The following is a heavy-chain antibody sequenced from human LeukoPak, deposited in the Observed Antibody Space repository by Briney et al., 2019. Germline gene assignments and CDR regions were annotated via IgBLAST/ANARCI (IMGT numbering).Heavy chain of an antibody. J-gene: IGHJ5*02. CDR2: FDPEDGET. V-gene: IGHV1-24*01. Sequence: ASVKVSCKVSGYTLTELSMHWVRQAPGKGLEWMGGFDPEDGETIYAQKFQERVTITRDMSTSTAYMELSSLRSEDTAVYYCAADPQYYYDSSGYYYPPNPLLDPWGQGTLVTVSS. CDR1: GYTLTELS. D-gene: IGHD3-22*01. CDR3: AADPQYYYDSSGYYYPPNPLLDP.